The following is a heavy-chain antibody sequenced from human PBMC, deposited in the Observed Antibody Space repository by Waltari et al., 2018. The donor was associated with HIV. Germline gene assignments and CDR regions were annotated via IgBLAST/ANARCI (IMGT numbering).Heavy chain of an antibody. V-gene: IGHV4-39*01. Sequence: QLQLQESGPGLVKPSETLSLTCTVSGGSISSSSSYWGWIRQPPGKGLEWIGSIYYSGSTYYNPSLKSRVTISVDTSKNQFSLKLSSVTAADTAVYYCARQGGYDILTGYYTYFDYWGQGTLVTVSS. CDR1: GGSISSSSSY. D-gene: IGHD3-9*01. CDR2: IYYSGST. CDR3: ARQGGYDILTGYYTYFDY. J-gene: IGHJ4*02.